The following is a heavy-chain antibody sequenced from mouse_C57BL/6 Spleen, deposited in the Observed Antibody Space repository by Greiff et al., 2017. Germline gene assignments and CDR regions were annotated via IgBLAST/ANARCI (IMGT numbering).Heavy chain of an antibody. CDR2: IDPETGGT. V-gene: IGHV1-15*01. Sequence: QVQLKESGAELVRPGASVTLSCKASGYTFTDYEMHWVKQTPVHGLEWIGAIDPETGGTAYNQKFKGKAILTADKSSSTAYMELRSLTSEDSAVYYCTALLFAYWGQGTLVTVSA. CDR3: TALLFAY. J-gene: IGHJ3*01. CDR1: GYTFTDYE.